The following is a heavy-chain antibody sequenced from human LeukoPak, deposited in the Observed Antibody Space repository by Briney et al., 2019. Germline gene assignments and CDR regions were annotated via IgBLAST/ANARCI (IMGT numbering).Heavy chain of an antibody. J-gene: IGHJ4*01. CDR3: ARLSYDGESY. D-gene: IGHD3-10*01. CDR1: GYTFTTYG. CDR2: ISAFTGNT. Sequence: ASVKVSCKTSGYTFTTYGISWVRQAPGQGLEYMGWISAFTGNTNYAQKFQGRVAMTMDTSTSTVEMELSSLKFDDTALYFCARLSYDGESYWGQGTLVTVSS. V-gene: IGHV1-18*01.